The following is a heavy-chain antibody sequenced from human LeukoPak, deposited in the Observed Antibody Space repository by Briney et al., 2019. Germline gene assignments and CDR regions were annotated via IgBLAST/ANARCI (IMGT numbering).Heavy chain of an antibody. D-gene: IGHD2-2*01. CDR2: IGTAGDT. Sequence: GGSLRLSCAASGFTFSSYDMHWVRQATGKGLEWVSAIGTAGDTYYPGSVKGRFTISRENAKNSLYLQMNSLRAGDTAVYYCARGSSTSSMLSYWGQGTLVTVSS. V-gene: IGHV3-13*04. CDR1: GFTFSSYD. CDR3: ARGSSTSSMLSY. J-gene: IGHJ4*02.